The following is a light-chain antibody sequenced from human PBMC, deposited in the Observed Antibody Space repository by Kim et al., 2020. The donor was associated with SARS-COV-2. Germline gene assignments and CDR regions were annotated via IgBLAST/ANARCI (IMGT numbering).Light chain of an antibody. Sequence: DIQMTQSPSSLSASVGDRVTITCRASQGIRSDLGWFQQKPGTAPRRLIFDASTLQNGVPPRFSGSGSGTEFTLTISTLEPEDFATYYCLQHNTYPWTFGQGTKVDIK. CDR3: LQHNTYPWT. V-gene: IGKV1-17*01. J-gene: IGKJ1*01. CDR2: DAS. CDR1: QGIRSD.